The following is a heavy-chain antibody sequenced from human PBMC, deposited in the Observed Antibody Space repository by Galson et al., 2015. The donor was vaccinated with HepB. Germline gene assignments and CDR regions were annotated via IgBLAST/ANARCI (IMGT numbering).Heavy chain of an antibody. CDR3: ARVPWELFAGQDY. D-gene: IGHD1-26*01. J-gene: IGHJ4*02. CDR2: IYHSGST. Sequence: ETLSLTCTVSGYSISSGYYWGWIRQPPGKGLEWIGSIYHSGSTYYNPSLKSRVTISVDTSKNQFSLKLSSVTAADTAVYYCARVPWELFAGQDYWGQGTLVTVSS. CDR1: GYSISSGYY. V-gene: IGHV4-38-2*02.